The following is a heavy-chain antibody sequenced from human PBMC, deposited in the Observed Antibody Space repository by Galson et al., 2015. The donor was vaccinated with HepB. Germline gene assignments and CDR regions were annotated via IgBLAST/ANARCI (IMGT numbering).Heavy chain of an antibody. V-gene: IGHV3-30-3*01. Sequence: SLRLSCAASAFTFRTYAMHWVRQAPGKGLEWVALISYDGSNKYYADSMKGRFTISRDNSKNTLYLQMNSLRAEDTAMYYCAREGQLLCDIYAFDIWGQGTMVTVSS. CDR2: ISYDGSNK. CDR1: AFTFRTYA. CDR3: AREGQLLCDIYAFDI. D-gene: IGHD2-2*01. J-gene: IGHJ3*02.